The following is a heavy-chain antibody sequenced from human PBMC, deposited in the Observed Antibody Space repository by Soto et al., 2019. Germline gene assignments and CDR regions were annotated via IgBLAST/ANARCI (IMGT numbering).Heavy chain of an antibody. CDR3: AKDRFHVVVTATVFDP. D-gene: IGHD2-21*02. CDR1: GFTFSSYA. Sequence: GGSLRLSCAASGFTFSSYAMHWVRQAPGKGLEWVSGISGSGYSTDYADSVRGRFTISRDNSKNTLYLQMNSLGAEDTAIYSCAKDRFHVVVTATVFDPWGQGTLVTVSS. V-gene: IGHV3-23*01. J-gene: IGHJ5*02. CDR2: ISGSGYST.